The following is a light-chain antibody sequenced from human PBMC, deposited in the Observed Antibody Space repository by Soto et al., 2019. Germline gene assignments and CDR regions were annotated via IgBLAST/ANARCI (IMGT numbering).Light chain of an antibody. CDR2: GAS. CDR3: QQYGSSPPRT. J-gene: IGKJ1*01. V-gene: IGKV3-20*01. CDR1: QSVGGNS. Sequence: EIVLTQSPGTLSLSPGERATLSCRASQSVGGNSLAWYQQKPGQAPRLLIYGASTRAAGIPDRFRGSGSGTDFTLTISRLEPEDFAVYYCQQYGSSPPRTFGQGTKVDIK.